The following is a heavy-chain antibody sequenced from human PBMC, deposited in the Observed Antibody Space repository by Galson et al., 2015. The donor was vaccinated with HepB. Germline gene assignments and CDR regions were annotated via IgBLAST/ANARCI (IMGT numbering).Heavy chain of an antibody. V-gene: IGHV3-23*01. CDR2: MRDTDDNT. CDR1: GFTFSSYA. J-gene: IGHJ4*02. CDR3: AKPKGLASTGGPFDY. D-gene: IGHD6-13*01. Sequence: SLRLSCAASGFTFSSYAMNWVRQAPGKGLEWVSGMRDTDDNTYYADSVKGRFTISRDNSKNTLYLQMINLRAEDTAVYFCAKPKGLASTGGPFDYWGQGTLVTVSS.